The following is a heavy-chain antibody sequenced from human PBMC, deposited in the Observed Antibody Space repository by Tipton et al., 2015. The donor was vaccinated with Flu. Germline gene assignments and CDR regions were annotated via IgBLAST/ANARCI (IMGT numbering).Heavy chain of an antibody. CDR1: GYSFTSYW. D-gene: IGHD3-10*01. Sequence: QLVQSGAEVKKPGESLKISCKGSGYSFTSYWIGWVRQMPGKGLEWMGIIYPGDSDTRYSPSFQGQVTISADKSIGTAYLQWSSRKASDTAMYYCARTHYVRGGGVIIRAFDIWGQGTMVTVSS. CDR3: ARTHYVRGGGVIIRAFDI. CDR2: IYPGDSDT. J-gene: IGHJ3*02. V-gene: IGHV5-51*01.